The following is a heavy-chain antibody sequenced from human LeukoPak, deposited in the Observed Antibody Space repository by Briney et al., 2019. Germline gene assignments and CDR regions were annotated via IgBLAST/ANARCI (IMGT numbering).Heavy chain of an antibody. Sequence: SVKVSCKASGGTFSSYAISWVRQAPRQGLEWMGRIIPILGIANYAQKFQGRVTITADKSTSTAYMELSSLRSEDTAVYYCARGGYYYDSSGYFVWGQGTLVTVSS. CDR3: ARGGYYYDSSGYFV. CDR1: GGTFSSYA. D-gene: IGHD3-22*01. CDR2: IIPILGIA. J-gene: IGHJ4*02. V-gene: IGHV1-69*04.